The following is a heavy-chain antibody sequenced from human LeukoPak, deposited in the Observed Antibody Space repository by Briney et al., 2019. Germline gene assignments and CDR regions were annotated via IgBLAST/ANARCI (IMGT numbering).Heavy chain of an antibody. V-gene: IGHV3-30*02. CDR1: GFTLGNYW. CDR2: IRHDGSDK. CDR3: AKEYAGSHYYYYYMDV. J-gene: IGHJ6*03. Sequence: PGGSLRLSCAASGFTLGNYWMAWVRQAPGKGPEWVAFIRHDGSDKYYADSVKGRLTISRDNSKKTLYLQMNSLRAEDTAVYYCAKEYAGSHYYYYYMDVWGKGTTVTVSS.